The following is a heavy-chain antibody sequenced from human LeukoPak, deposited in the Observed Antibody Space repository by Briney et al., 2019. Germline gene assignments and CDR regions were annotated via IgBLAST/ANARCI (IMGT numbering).Heavy chain of an antibody. CDR2: IHYSGST. J-gene: IGHJ5*02. V-gene: IGHV4-59*11. Sequence: PSETLSLTCTVSGGSISSHYWSWIRQPPGKGLECIGYIHYSGSTKYNPSLKSRVTISVDTSKNQFSLKVSSVTAADTAVYYCARGGSRAIDNWFDPWGQGTLVIVSS. CDR1: GGSISSHY. D-gene: IGHD2/OR15-2a*01. CDR3: ARGGSRAIDNWFDP.